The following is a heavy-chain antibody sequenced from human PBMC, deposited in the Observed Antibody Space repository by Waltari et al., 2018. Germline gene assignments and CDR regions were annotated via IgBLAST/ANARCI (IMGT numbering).Heavy chain of an antibody. J-gene: IGHJ4*02. D-gene: IGHD3-10*01. CDR1: GYTFTDYY. Sequence: KVSGYTFTDYYMHWVQQAPGKGLEWMGLVDPEDGETIYAEKFQGRVTITADTSTDTAYMELSSLRSEDTAVYYCATVGHRGVQGDTFDYWGQGTLVTVSS. V-gene: IGHV1-69-2*01. CDR2: VDPEDGET. CDR3: ATVGHRGVQGDTFDY.